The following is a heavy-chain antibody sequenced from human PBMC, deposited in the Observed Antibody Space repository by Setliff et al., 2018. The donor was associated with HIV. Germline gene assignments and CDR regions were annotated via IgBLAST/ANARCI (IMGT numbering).Heavy chain of an antibody. Sequence: SETLSLTCTVSGGSISSYYWSWIRQPAGKGLEWIGRIYTSGSTNYNPSLKSRVTISVDTSRNQFSLKLNSVTAADTAVYYCAKTIGRYFDIFDNWGQGTLVTVSS. CDR3: AKTIGRYFDIFDN. D-gene: IGHD3-9*01. CDR1: GGSISSYY. V-gene: IGHV4-4*07. CDR2: IYTSGST. J-gene: IGHJ4*02.